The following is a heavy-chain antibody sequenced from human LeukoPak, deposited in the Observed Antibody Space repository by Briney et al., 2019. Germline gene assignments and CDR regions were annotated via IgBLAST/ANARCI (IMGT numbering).Heavy chain of an antibody. D-gene: IGHD3-16*02. CDR3: ARVRYVLGELSAFDY. J-gene: IGHJ4*02. Sequence: GASVTVSCKASGYSFTSYGNIWVRQAPGQGLEWMGLISAYNGKINYAQKLQGRVTMTTDTSTSTAYMELRSLRSDDTAVYYCARVRYVLGELSAFDYWGQGTLVTVSS. V-gene: IGHV1-18*01. CDR1: GYSFTSYG. CDR2: ISAYNGKI.